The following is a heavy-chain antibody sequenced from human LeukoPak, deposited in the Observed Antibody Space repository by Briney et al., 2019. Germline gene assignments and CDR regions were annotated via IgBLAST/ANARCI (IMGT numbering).Heavy chain of an antibody. V-gene: IGHV3-33*01. CDR2: IWYDGSDK. J-gene: IGHJ4*02. CDR3: ATFDF. CDR1: GFIFSSYS. Sequence: GASLRLSCAAAGFIFSSYSIHWVRQAPGKGLEWVAVIWYDGSDKYNADSVKGRFTIPRDNSKNTLYLQMNSLRVEDTAVYYFATFDFWGQGTLVTVSS.